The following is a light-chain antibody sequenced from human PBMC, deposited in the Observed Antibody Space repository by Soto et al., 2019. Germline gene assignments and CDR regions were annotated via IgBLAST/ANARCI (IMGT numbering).Light chain of an antibody. Sequence: EIVMTQSPATLSVSPGERATLSCRASQSIGSNLAWYQQKPGQAPMLLIYAASIRATDFPARFIGSGSGTEFPLTTSGLQSRAFAVYFCHKSHNSPQFSFGHGSKVVIK. CDR3: HKSHNSPQFS. V-gene: IGKV3-15*01. CDR2: AAS. J-gene: IGKJ1*01. CDR1: QSIGSN.